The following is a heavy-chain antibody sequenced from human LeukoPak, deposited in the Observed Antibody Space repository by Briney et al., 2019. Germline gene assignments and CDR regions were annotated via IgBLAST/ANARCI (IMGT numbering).Heavy chain of an antibody. CDR1: GYSFTSYW. CDR2: IYPGDSDT. CDR3: ARKKDGSGWIFDY. J-gene: IGHJ4*02. D-gene: IGHD6-19*01. Sequence: GESLKNSCKGSGYSFTSYWIGWVRQMPGKGLEWMGIIYPGDSDTRYSPSSQGQVTISADKSISTAYLQWSSLKASDTAMYYCARKKDGSGWIFDYWGQGTLVTVSS. V-gene: IGHV5-51*01.